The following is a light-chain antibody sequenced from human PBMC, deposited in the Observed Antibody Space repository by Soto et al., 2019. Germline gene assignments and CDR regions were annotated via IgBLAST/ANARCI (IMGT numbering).Light chain of an antibody. Sequence: EIVLTQSPGTLSLSPGERATLSCRASQSVSSSYLAWYQQKPGQAPGLLISGASSRAADIPDRFSGSGSGTDFTLTINRLEPEDFAVYYCQQYDSSPRTFGQGTKVDIK. J-gene: IGKJ1*01. CDR2: GAS. CDR1: QSVSSSY. CDR3: QQYDSSPRT. V-gene: IGKV3-20*01.